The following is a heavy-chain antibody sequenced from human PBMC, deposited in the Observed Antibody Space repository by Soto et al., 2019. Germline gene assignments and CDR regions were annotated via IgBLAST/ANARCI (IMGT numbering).Heavy chain of an antibody. CDR1: GFTFSSYS. V-gene: IGHV3-21*01. CDR3: ARQGVHCSNTSCLEGWFDP. D-gene: IGHD2-2*01. Sequence: EVQLVESGGGLVKPGGSLRLSCAASGFTFSSYSMNWVRQAPGKGLEWVSSISSSSSYIYYADSVKGRFTISRDNAKNSLYLQMNSLRAEDTAVYYCARQGVHCSNTSCLEGWFDPWGEGTLVTVSS. CDR2: ISSSSSYI. J-gene: IGHJ5*02.